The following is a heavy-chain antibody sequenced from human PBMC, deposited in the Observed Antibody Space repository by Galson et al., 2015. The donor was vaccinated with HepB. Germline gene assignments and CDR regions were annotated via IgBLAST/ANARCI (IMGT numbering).Heavy chain of an antibody. Sequence: SLRLSCAASGFTFSNAWMNWVRQAPGKGLEWVGRIKSKTDGGTTDYAAPVKGRFTISRDDSKNTLYLQMNSLKTEDTAVYYCTAEPAAIDSYFDLGGRGTLVTVSS. V-gene: IGHV3-15*07. D-gene: IGHD2-2*02. CDR1: GFTFSNAW. J-gene: IGHJ2*01. CDR2: IKSKTDGGTT. CDR3: TAEPAAIDSYFDL.